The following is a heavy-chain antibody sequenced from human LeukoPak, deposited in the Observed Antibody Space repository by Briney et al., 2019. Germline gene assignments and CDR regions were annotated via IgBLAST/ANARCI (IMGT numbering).Heavy chain of an antibody. J-gene: IGHJ3*01. Sequence: GGSLRLSCAVSGFTFSGFWMSWSRQAPGKGLEWVASINSDGSEGYYADVVKGRFTISRDNAKNLLYLQINSLRAEDTAVYYCARSSYSSSSSVWGQGTMVTVSS. CDR3: ARSSYSSSSSV. D-gene: IGHD6-6*01. V-gene: IGHV3-7*03. CDR1: GFTFSGFW. CDR2: INSDGSEG.